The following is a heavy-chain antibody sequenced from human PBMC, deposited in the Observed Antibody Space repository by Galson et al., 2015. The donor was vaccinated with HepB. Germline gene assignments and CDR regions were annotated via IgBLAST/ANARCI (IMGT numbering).Heavy chain of an antibody. CDR1: GGSISSSSYY. D-gene: IGHD6-13*01. Sequence: ETLSLTCTVSGGSISSSSYYWGWIRQPPGKGLEWIGSIYYSGSTYYNPSLKSRVTISVDTSKNQFSLKLSSVTAADTAVYYCARALGSSWYLGYYYYGMDVWGQGTTVTVSS. CDR2: IYYSGST. CDR3: ARALGSSWYLGYYYYGMDV. V-gene: IGHV4-39*01. J-gene: IGHJ6*02.